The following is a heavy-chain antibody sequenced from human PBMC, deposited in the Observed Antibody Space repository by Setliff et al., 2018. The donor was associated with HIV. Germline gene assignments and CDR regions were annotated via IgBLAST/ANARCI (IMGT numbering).Heavy chain of an antibody. Sequence: SETLSLTCTVSGYSISSVYYWGWIRLPPGKGLEWIGDIYHSGFTIYNPSLKSRVTLSLDTSKNQFSLKLSSVTAADTAVYSCVRLSVRRDYSYGIDVWGQGTTVTVSS. CDR3: VRLSVRRDYSYGIDV. D-gene: IGHD3-10*01. J-gene: IGHJ6*02. CDR2: IYHSGFT. V-gene: IGHV4-38-2*02. CDR1: GYSISSVYY.